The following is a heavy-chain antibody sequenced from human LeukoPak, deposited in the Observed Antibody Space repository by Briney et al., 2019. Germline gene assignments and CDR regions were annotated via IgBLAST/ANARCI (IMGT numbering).Heavy chain of an antibody. CDR3: ASSADCSSTSCYDLHYYYYYMDV. CDR2: IIPIFGTA. Sequence: ASVKVSCKASGGTFSSYAISWVRQAPGQGLEWMGGIIPIFGTANYAQKFQGRVTITADKSTSTAYMELSSLRSEDTAVYYCASSADCSSTSCYDLHYYYYYMDVWGKGTTVTVSS. D-gene: IGHD2-2*01. V-gene: IGHV1-69*06. J-gene: IGHJ6*03. CDR1: GGTFSSYA.